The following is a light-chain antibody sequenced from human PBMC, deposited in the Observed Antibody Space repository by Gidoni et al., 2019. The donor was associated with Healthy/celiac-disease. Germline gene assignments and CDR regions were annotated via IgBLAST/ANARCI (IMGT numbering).Light chain of an antibody. Sequence: DIQMTQSPSSLSASVGDRVTITCQASQDISNYLNWYQQKPGTAPKLLIYDASNLATGVPSRFSGSGSGTDLTFTSSSLQPEDIATYYCQQYDNLRITFGGGTKVEIK. CDR2: DAS. CDR3: QQYDNLRIT. J-gene: IGKJ4*01. CDR1: QDISNY. V-gene: IGKV1-33*01.